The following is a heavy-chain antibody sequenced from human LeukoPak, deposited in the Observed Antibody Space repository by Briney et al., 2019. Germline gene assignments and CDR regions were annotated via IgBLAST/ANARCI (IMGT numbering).Heavy chain of an antibody. CDR1: GGSISSYY. D-gene: IGHD3-10*01. CDR2: IYTSGST. V-gene: IGHV4-4*07. J-gene: IGHJ4*02. CDR3: ARDLLLWFGELFEGNYFDY. Sequence: PSETLSLTCTVSGGSISSYYLSWIRQPAGKGLEWIGRIYTSGSTNYNPSLKSRVTMSVDTSKNQFSLKLSSVTAADTAVYYCARDLLLWFGELFEGNYFDYWGQGTLFTVSS.